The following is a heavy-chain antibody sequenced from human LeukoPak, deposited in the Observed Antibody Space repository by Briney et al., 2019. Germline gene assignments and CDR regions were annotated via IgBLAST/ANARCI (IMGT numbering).Heavy chain of an antibody. CDR1: GFTFSTYA. CDR2: ISGSGGIT. J-gene: IGHJ4*02. CDR3: AKEYCSNSVCHSLDY. Sequence: GGSLRLSCAASGFTFSTYAMSWVRQAPGKGLEWVSGISGSGGITYYADSVKGRFTFSRDNSKNTLYLQMNSLRAEDTAVYYCAKEYCSNSVCHSLDYWGQGTLVTVSS. D-gene: IGHD2-8*01. V-gene: IGHV3-23*01.